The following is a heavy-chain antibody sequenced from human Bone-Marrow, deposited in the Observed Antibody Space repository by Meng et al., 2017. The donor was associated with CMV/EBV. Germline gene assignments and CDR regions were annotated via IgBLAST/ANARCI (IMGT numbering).Heavy chain of an antibody. CDR1: GFSLSTSGVS. CDR3: AHLTGTTADY. V-gene: IGHV2-5*01. D-gene: IGHD1-7*01. Sequence: SGPMQVKSTQTLSLTGTFSGFSLSTSGVSVGWIRQPPGKDLEWLALIYWNDDKCYSPSLKSRLTITKYTYKNQVVLTMTNMDPVDTATYYCAHLTGTTADYWGQGTLVTVSS. CDR2: IYWNDDK. J-gene: IGHJ4*02.